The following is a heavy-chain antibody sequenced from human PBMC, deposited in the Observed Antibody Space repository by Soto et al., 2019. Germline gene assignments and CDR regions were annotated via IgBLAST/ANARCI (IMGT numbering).Heavy chain of an antibody. V-gene: IGHV4-61*01. Sequence: QVQLQESGPGLVKPSETLSLTCTVSGGSVNSNSYYWSWIRQPPGKGLEWIGHIYYSGSTKYNPSLKSRVTISADTSKNQFSLKLTSVTAADTAVYYCARVGGTVLDRAYYFDSWGQGTLVTVAS. CDR2: IYYSGST. CDR1: GGSVNSNSYY. J-gene: IGHJ4*02. D-gene: IGHD6-19*01. CDR3: ARVGGTVLDRAYYFDS.